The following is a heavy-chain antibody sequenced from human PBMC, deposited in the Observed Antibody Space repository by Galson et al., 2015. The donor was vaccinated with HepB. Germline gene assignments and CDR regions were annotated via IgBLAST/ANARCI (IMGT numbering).Heavy chain of an antibody. D-gene: IGHD6-13*01. CDR1: GFTFTSSA. CDR2: IVVGSGNT. Sequence: SVKVSCKASGFTFTSSAVQWVRQARGQRLEWIGWIVVGSGNTNYAQKFQERVTITRDMSTSTAYMELSSLRSEDTAVYYCAAVRETAGILDYYYGMDVWGQGTTVTVSS. J-gene: IGHJ6*02. V-gene: IGHV1-58*01. CDR3: AAVRETAGILDYYYGMDV.